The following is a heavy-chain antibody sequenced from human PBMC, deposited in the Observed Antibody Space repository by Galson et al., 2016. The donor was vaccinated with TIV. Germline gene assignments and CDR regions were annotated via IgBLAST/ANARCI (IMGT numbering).Heavy chain of an antibody. CDR1: GGTFSSYA. Sequence: SVKVSCKAPGGTFSSYAISWVRQAPGQGLEWMGGIIPIFGMTNYAQKFQGRVAITADESTSTIYMELSNLRSADTADYFCARALDTSTNTAYFYYYGLDVWGQGTTVTVSS. CDR3: ARALDTSTNTAYFYYYGLDV. CDR2: IIPIFGMT. J-gene: IGHJ6*02. D-gene: IGHD5-18*01. V-gene: IGHV1-69*13.